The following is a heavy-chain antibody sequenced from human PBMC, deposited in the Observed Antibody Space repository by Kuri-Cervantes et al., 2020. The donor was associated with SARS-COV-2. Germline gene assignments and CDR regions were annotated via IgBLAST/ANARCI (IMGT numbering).Heavy chain of an antibody. J-gene: IGHJ3*02. CDR3: ASRRGFLAYNDAFDI. D-gene: IGHD3-3*01. Sequence: GESLKISCKASGYTFTSYGISWVRQAPGQGLEWMGWISAYNGNTNYAQKLQGRVTMTTDTSTSTAYMELRSLRSEDTAVYYCASRRGFLAYNDAFDIWGQGIMVTVSS. CDR1: GYTFTSYG. CDR2: ISAYNGNT. V-gene: IGHV1-18*01.